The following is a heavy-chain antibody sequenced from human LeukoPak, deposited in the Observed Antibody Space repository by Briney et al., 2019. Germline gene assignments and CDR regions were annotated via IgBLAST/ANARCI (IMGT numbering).Heavy chain of an antibody. V-gene: IGHV4-61*05. CDR1: GGSISSSSYY. CDR3: ARRNDFWRGYYIGYFDY. CDR2: IYHSGST. D-gene: IGHD3-3*01. J-gene: IGHJ4*02. Sequence: SETLSLTCTVSGGSISSSSYYWSWIRQPPGKGLEWIGEIYHSGSTNYNPSLKSRVTISVDKSKNQFSLDLSSVTAADTAVYYCARRNDFWRGYYIGYFDYWGQGTLVTVSS.